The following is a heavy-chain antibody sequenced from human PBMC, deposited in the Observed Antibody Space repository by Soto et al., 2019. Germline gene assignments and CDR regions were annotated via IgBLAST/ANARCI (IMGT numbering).Heavy chain of an antibody. CDR3: AKDQGSGWYY. CDR2: ISYDGSNK. Sequence: QVQLVESGGGVVQPGRSLRLSCAASGFTFSSYGMHWVRQAPGKGLEWVAVISYDGSNKYYADSVKGRFTISRDNSKNTLYLQMNSLKAEDTAAYYCAKDQGSGWYYWGQGTLVTVSS. CDR1: GFTFSSYG. J-gene: IGHJ4*02. V-gene: IGHV3-30*18. D-gene: IGHD6-19*01.